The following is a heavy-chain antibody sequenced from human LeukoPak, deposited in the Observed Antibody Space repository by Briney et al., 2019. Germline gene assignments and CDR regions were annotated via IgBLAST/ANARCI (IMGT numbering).Heavy chain of an antibody. CDR1: GITVSSKY. CDR2: MQSGGST. D-gene: IGHD3-16*01. CDR3: ARDGGAGWYFDL. Sequence: PGGSLRLSCAASGITVSSKYMSWVRQAPGKGLEWVSVMQSGGSTYYAGSVKGRFTISRDNSKNTLYLQMNSLRVEDTAVYYCARDGGAGWYFDLWGRGTLVTVSS. J-gene: IGHJ2*01. V-gene: IGHV3-53*01.